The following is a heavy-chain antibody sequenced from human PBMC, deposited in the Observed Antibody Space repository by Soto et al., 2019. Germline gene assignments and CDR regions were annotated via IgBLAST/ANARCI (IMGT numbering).Heavy chain of an antibody. CDR3: ARDTTGYGDALDI. J-gene: IGHJ3*02. CDR2: IKQDGSEK. D-gene: IGHD6-13*01. Sequence: EVQLVESGGGLVQPGGSLRLSCAASGFTFKSYWMSWVRQAPGKGLEWVANIKQDGSEKNYVDSVKGRFTISRDNAKTSLYLQMNSLRVEDAAVYYCARDTTGYGDALDIWGQGTVVTVSS. CDR1: GFTFKSYW. V-gene: IGHV3-7*01.